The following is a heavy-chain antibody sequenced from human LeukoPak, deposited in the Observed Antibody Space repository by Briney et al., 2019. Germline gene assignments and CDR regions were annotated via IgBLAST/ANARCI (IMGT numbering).Heavy chain of an antibody. J-gene: IGHJ4*02. CDR1: GFTFSSYA. Sequence: PGGSLRLSCAASGFTFSSYAMSWVRQAPGKGLEWVSSISSSSSYIYYADSVKGRFTISRDNAKNSLYLQMNSLRAEDTAVYYCARGIAARPGGYWGQGTLVTVSS. CDR2: ISSSSSYI. CDR3: ARGIAARPGGY. D-gene: IGHD6-6*01. V-gene: IGHV3-21*01.